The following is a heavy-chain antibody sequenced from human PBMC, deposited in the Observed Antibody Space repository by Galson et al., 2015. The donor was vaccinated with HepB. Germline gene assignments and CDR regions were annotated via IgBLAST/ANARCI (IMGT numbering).Heavy chain of an antibody. J-gene: IGHJ4*02. CDR3: ARETHPYYYDSSGYYFSL. V-gene: IGHV1-18*04. D-gene: IGHD3-22*01. Sequence: SVKVSCKASGYTFSSYSITWVRQAPGQGLEWMGWISAYNHDTNYAQKLQGRVSMTTDTSTSTAYLELRSLRSDDTAVYYCARETHPYYYDSSGYYFSLWGQGTLVTVSS. CDR2: ISAYNHDT. CDR1: GYTFSSYS.